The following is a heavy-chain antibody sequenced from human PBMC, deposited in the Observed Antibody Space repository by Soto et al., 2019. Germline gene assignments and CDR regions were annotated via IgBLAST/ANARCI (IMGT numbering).Heavy chain of an antibody. CDR1: GYTFTSYG. D-gene: IGHD3-3*01. CDR3: ARERYDFWSGNFDY. Sequence: SVKVSCKASGYTFTSYGISWVRQAPGQGLEWMGGIIPIIGTANYAQKFQGRVTITADESTSTAYMELSSLRSEDTAVYYCARERYDFWSGNFDYWGQGTLVTVSS. J-gene: IGHJ4*02. V-gene: IGHV1-69*13. CDR2: IIPIIGTA.